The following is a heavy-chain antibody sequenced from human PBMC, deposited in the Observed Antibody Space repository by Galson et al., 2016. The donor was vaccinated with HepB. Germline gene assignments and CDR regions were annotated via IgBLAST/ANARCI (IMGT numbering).Heavy chain of an antibody. D-gene: IGHD3-10*01. Sequence: PALVNPTQTLTLTCSFSGFSLSTTGLCVSWIRQTPGKALEWLALVDWGDDKYYNTSLTSRLTISKDTSKNQAVLTMTNMAPVDTGTYYCARARLFGPYYFDFWGQGSLVTVSS. V-gene: IGHV2-70*13. CDR2: VDWGDDK. CDR3: ARARLFGPYYFDF. CDR1: GFSLSTTGLC. J-gene: IGHJ4*02.